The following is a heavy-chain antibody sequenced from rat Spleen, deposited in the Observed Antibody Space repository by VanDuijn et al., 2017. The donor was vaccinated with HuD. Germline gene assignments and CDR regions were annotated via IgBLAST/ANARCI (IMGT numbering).Heavy chain of an antibody. J-gene: IGHJ2*01. CDR1: GFTFSDYY. V-gene: IGHV5-25*01. D-gene: IGHD4-3*01. Sequence: EVQLVESGGGLVQPGRSLKLSCAASGFTFSDYYMAWVRQAPTKGLEWVASISPSGVSTYYRDSVKGRFTISRDNAKSTLYLQMDSLRSEDTATYYCAKVEFGGFDYWGQGVMVTVSS. CDR2: ISPSGVST. CDR3: AKVEFGGFDY.